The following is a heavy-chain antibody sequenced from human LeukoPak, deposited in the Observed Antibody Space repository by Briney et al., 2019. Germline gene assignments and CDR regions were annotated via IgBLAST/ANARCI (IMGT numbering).Heavy chain of an antibody. J-gene: IGHJ6*02. Sequence: PGGSLRLSCAASGFTFSSYAMSWVRQAPGKGLEWVSAISGSGGSTYYADSVKGRFTISRGNSKNTLYLQMNSLRAEDTAVYYCAKDDILTGYFLTYYYYGMDVWGQGTTVTVSS. CDR1: GFTFSSYA. CDR3: AKDDILTGYFLTYYYYGMDV. D-gene: IGHD3-9*01. CDR2: ISGSGGST. V-gene: IGHV3-23*01.